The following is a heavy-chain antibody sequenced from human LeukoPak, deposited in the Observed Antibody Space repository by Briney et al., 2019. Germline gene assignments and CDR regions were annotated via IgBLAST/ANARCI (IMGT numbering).Heavy chain of an antibody. J-gene: IGHJ4*02. V-gene: IGHV1-18*01. CDR3: ARDRLTYYYDSSGYSDFDY. CDR2: ISAYNGNT. D-gene: IGHD3-22*01. Sequence: GASVKVSCKASGYTFTSYGISWVRQAPGQGLEWMGWISAYNGNTNYAQKLQGRVTMTTDTSTSTAYMELRSLRSDDTAVYYCARDRLTYYYDSSGYSDFDYWGQGTLVTVSS. CDR1: GYTFTSYG.